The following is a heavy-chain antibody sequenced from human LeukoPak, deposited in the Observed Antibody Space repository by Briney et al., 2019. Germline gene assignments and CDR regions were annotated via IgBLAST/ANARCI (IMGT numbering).Heavy chain of an antibody. CDR1: GFTFRDFY. CDR3: ARESYYFDGNDYSRGAFDM. V-gene: IGHV3-11*04. Sequence: GGSLRLSCAASGFTFRDFYMGWIRQAPGKGLEWVSYISHSGDTVYYTDSVRGRFTISRDNAKNSLFLQMNGLRDEDTAAYYCARESYYFDGNDYSRGAFDMWGQGTMVTVSS. CDR2: ISHSGDTV. J-gene: IGHJ3*02. D-gene: IGHD3-22*01.